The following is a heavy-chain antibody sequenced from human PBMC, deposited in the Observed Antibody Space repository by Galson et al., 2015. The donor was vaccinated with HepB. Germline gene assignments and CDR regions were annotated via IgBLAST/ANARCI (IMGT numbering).Heavy chain of an antibody. D-gene: IGHD3-16*02. Sequence: SVKVSCKASGYTFTRHYMHWVRQAPGQGLEWMGIINPSGDRTNYAQKFQGRLTMTRDTSTSTVYMELSSLRSEDTAVYYCTRDQELSQYYFDYWGQGTLVTVSS. CDR1: GYTFTRHY. CDR2: INPSGDRT. J-gene: IGHJ4*02. V-gene: IGHV1-46*03. CDR3: TRDQELSQYYFDY.